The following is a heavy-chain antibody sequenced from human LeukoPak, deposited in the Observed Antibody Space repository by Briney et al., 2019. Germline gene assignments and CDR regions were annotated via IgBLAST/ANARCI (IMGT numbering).Heavy chain of an antibody. CDR2: ISAYNGNT. V-gene: IGHV1-18*01. CDR1: GYTFTSYG. J-gene: IGHJ5*02. Sequence: ASVKVSCKASGYTFTSYGISWVRQAPGQGLEWMGWISAYNGNTNYAQKLQGRVTMTTDTSTSTAHMELRSLRSDDTAVYYCARDIVVVPAATDWFDPWGQGTLVTVSS. D-gene: IGHD2-2*01. CDR3: ARDIVVVPAATDWFDP.